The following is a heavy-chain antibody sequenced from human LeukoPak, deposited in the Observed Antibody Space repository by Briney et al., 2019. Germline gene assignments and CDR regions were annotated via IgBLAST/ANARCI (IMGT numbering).Heavy chain of an antibody. CDR2: IYYSGST. J-gene: IGHJ4*02. V-gene: IGHV4-39*07. CDR3: ARLYGNFQNYYDY. CDR1: GGSISSISYY. Sequence: SETLSLTCTVSGGSISSISYYWGWIRQPPGKGLEWIGHIYYSGSTFYNPSLKSRVTISVDTSKNQFSLKLRSVTAADTAMFYCARLYGNFQNYYDYWGQGTLVTVSA. D-gene: IGHD1-7*01.